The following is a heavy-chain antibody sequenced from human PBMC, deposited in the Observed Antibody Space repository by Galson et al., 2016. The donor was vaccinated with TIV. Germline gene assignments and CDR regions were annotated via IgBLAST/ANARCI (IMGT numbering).Heavy chain of an antibody. CDR3: ARSGDYSYYFYYMDV. D-gene: IGHD4-17*01. Sequence: SVKVSCKASGYSLTSSAMNWVRQAPGQGLEWMGWINTRNGNPTYAQGFTGRFVFSLDASVNTAYLQINSLKPEDTAVYYCARSGDYSYYFYYMDVWAKGTTVTVSS. V-gene: IGHV7-4-1*02. J-gene: IGHJ6*03. CDR1: GYSLTSSA. CDR2: INTRNGNP.